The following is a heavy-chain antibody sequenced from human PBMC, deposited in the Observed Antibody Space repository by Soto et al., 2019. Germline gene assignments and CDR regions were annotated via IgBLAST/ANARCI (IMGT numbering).Heavy chain of an antibody. D-gene: IGHD5-12*01. CDR3: AKDEWLRSHTLAFDI. Sequence: QVQLVESGGGVVQPGRSLRLSCAASGFTFSSYGMHWVRQAPGKGLEWVAVISYDGSNKYYADSVKGRFTISRDNSKNTLYLQMNSLRAEDTAVYYCAKDEWLRSHTLAFDIWGQGTMVTVSS. CDR1: GFTFSSYG. J-gene: IGHJ3*02. CDR2: ISYDGSNK. V-gene: IGHV3-30*18.